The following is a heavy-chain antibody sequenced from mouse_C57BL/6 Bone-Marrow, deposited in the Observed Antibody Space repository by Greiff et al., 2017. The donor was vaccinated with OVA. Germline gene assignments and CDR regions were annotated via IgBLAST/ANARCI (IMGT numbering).Heavy chain of an antibody. J-gene: IGHJ1*03. CDR2: ISDGGSYT. CDR3: ARDEIDYYGSSYGYFDV. V-gene: IGHV5-4*01. D-gene: IGHD1-1*01. CDR1: GFTFSSYA. Sequence: EVQLQESGGGLVKPGGSLKLSCAASGFTFSSYAMSWVRQTPEKRLEWVATISDGGSYTYYPDNVKGRFTISRDNAKNNLYLQMSHLKSEDTAMYYCARDEIDYYGSSYGYFDVWGTGTTVTVSS.